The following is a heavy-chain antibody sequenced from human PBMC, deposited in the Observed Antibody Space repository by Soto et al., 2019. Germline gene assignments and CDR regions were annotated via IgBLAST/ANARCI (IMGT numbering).Heavy chain of an antibody. Sequence: SETLSLTCTVSGGSISSYYWSWIRQPPGKGLEWIGYIYYSGSTNYNPSLKSRVTISVDTSKNQFSLKLSSVTAADTAVYYCARDHEKLPWGAFDIWGQGTMVTVSS. D-gene: IGHD1-7*01. J-gene: IGHJ3*02. CDR2: IYYSGST. CDR1: GGSISSYY. CDR3: ARDHEKLPWGAFDI. V-gene: IGHV4-59*01.